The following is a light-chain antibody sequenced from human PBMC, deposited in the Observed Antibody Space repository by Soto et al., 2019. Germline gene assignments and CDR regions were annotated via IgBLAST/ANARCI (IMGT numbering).Light chain of an antibody. CDR2: DAS. CDR3: QLFDNLPF. CDR1: QSISSW. J-gene: IGKJ4*01. Sequence: DIQMTQSPSTLSASVGDRVTITCRASQSISSWLAWYQQKPGKAPKLLIYDASSLESGVPSRFRGSGSGAHFTFTITSLQPEDVATYYCQLFDNLPFFGGGTKVDI. V-gene: IGKV1-5*01.